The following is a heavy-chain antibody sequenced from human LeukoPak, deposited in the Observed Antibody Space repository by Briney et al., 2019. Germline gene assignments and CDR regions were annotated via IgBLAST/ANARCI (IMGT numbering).Heavy chain of an antibody. Sequence: AAVTVSCQASGGTFSSYAISGVRPPPGQGREGMGGIIPIFGTANYAQKFQGRVTITADESTSTAYMELSSLRSEDTAVYYCASGGVVVVVAATPDLQYYYYYGMDVWGKGTTVTVSS. CDR1: GGTFSSYA. D-gene: IGHD2-15*01. CDR2: IIPIFGTA. J-gene: IGHJ6*04. CDR3: ASGGVVVVVAATPDLQYYYYYGMDV. V-gene: IGHV1-69*13.